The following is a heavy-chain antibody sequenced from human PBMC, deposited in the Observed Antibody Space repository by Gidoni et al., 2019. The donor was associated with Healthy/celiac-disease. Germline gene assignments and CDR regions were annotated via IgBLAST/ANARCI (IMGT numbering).Heavy chain of an antibody. J-gene: IGHJ6*02. CDR3: AKDLRGLGGAPEGGMYV. V-gene: IGHV3-30*18. CDR1: GFTLSSYG. D-gene: IGHD1-26*01. Sequence: QVQLVESGGGVVQPGRSQRLSCAASGFTLSSYGMHWVRQAPGQGREWVAVISYDGSNKYYADSGKGRFTISRDNSKNTRYLQMNSLRAEDTAVYYCAKDLRGLGGAPEGGMYVWGQGTTVTVSS. CDR2: ISYDGSNK.